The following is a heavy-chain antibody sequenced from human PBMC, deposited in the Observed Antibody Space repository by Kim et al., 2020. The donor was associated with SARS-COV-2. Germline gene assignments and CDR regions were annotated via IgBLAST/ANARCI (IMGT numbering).Heavy chain of an antibody. D-gene: IGHD2-2*01. V-gene: IGHV1-18*01. CDR2: ISVYNGNA. J-gene: IGHJ6*02. CDR3: ARDGXAXXVVVPANYYYYGXXX. Sequence: ASVKVSCKASGYTFTSYGITWVRQAPGQGLEWMGWISVYNGNANYAQKVQGRVXMTTDTSTSTAYMGLRSLXSDDTAVYYCARDGXAXXVVVPANYYYYGXXXWGQXXXVTVSS. CDR1: GYTFTSYG.